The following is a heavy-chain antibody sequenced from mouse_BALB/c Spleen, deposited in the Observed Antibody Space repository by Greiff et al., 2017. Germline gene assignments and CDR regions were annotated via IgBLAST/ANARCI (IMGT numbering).Heavy chain of an antibody. CDR1: GYTFSSYW. Sequence: QVQLKESGAELMKPGASVKISCKATGYTFSSYWIEWVKQRPGHGLEWIGEILPGSGSTNYNEKFKGKATFTADTSSNTAYMQLSSLTSEDSAVYYCARWESGRSYYYAMDYWGQGTSVTVSS. CDR2: ILPGSGST. CDR3: ARWESGRSYYYAMDY. V-gene: IGHV1-9*01. D-gene: IGHD3-1*01. J-gene: IGHJ4*01.